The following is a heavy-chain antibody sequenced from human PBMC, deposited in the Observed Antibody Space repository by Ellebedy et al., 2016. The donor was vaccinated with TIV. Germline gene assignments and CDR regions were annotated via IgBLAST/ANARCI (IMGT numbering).Heavy chain of an antibody. J-gene: IGHJ4*02. D-gene: IGHD4-23*01. CDR2: ISGGGST. Sequence: GESLKISXAASGFTFSTYAMSWVRQAPGKGLEWVSGISGGGSTSYADSVKGRFTISRDNSKSTLSLQMNSLRAEDTAVYYCAKALYGGNFWGQGTLVTVSS. V-gene: IGHV3-23*01. CDR3: AKALYGGNF. CDR1: GFTFSTYA.